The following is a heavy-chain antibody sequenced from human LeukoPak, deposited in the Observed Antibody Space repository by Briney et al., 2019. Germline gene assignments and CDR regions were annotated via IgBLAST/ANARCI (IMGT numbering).Heavy chain of an antibody. D-gene: IGHD3-10*01. CDR2: ISDTGST. Sequence: SETLSLTCTVSGGSIRSYFWSWIRQPPGKGLEWIGHISDTGSTTYNPSLKSRGTISLDASKNQFFLKLTSVTPADTAVYYCARAPGAYASGTRWGQGTLLTVSS. CDR3: ARAPGAYASGTR. V-gene: IGHV4-59*01. J-gene: IGHJ4*02. CDR1: GGSIRSYF.